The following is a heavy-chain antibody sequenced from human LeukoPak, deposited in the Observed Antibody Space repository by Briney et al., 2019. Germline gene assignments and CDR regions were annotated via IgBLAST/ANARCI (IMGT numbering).Heavy chain of an antibody. Sequence: GGSLRLSCATSGFTFTSYAMSWVRQAPGKGLEWVSAISGSAVSTYYADSVKGRFTISRDYSKNTLYLQMNSLRAEDTAVYYCVKEGGNSQWYFHHWGQGTLVTVSS. V-gene: IGHV3-23*01. J-gene: IGHJ1*01. CDR2: ISGSAVST. D-gene: IGHD4-23*01. CDR1: GFTFTSYA. CDR3: VKEGGNSQWYFHH.